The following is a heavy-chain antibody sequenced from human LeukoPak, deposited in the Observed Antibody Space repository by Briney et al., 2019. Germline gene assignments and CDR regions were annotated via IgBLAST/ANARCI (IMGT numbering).Heavy chain of an antibody. D-gene: IGHD5-18*01. CDR2: IVGSGVNA. CDR3: AKDSTWIQLWFDY. CDR1: GFTFSNYA. V-gene: IGHV3-23*01. Sequence: QSGGSLRLSCSASGFTFSNYALTWLRPAPGKGLAGVSVIVGSGVNAYYADSVKGRFTISRDNSKNTVYLQMNSLRADDPALYYCAKDSTWIQLWFDYWGQGTLVTFSS. J-gene: IGHJ4*02.